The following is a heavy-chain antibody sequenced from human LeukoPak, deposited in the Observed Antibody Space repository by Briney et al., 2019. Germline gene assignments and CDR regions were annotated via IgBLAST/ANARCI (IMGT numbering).Heavy chain of an antibody. CDR1: GFTFNNYY. Sequence: KPGGSLRLSCAASGFTFNNYYMSWIRQAPGKGLEWVSYISSSATNIQYADSVKGRFTISRDNAKNSLFLQMNSLRVEDTAVYYCARVDFYYDSSGYVGEYFQHWGQGILVTVSS. V-gene: IGHV3-11*01. CDR3: ARVDFYYDSSGYVGEYFQH. CDR2: ISSSATNI. J-gene: IGHJ1*01. D-gene: IGHD3-22*01.